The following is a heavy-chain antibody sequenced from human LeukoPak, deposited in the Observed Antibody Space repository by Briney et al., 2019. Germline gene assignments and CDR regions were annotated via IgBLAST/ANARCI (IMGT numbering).Heavy chain of an antibody. CDR3: ARENVDTAMVRGSYYYYYHGMDV. V-gene: IGHV3-66*01. CDR1: GFSVRISY. D-gene: IGHD5-18*01. Sequence: LPGGSLRLSCAASGFSVRISYMSWVRQAPGKGLEWVSVLHNGDIPYYADSVKGRFTMSRGSSRNTFYLQMDNVRADDTAVYYCARENVDTAMVRGSYYYYYHGMDVWGQGTTVTVSS. CDR2: LHNGDIP. J-gene: IGHJ6*02.